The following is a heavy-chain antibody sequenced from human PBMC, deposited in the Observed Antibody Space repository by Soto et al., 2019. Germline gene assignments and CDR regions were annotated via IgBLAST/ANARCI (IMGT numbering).Heavy chain of an antibody. Sequence: SPSLKSRVTISLDTSKSQFSLNLNSVTAADTAVYFCARVGGSGYHYDYWGQGTLVTVSS. V-gene: IGHV4-34*01. J-gene: IGHJ4*02. CDR3: ARVGGSGYHYDY. D-gene: IGHD3-22*01.